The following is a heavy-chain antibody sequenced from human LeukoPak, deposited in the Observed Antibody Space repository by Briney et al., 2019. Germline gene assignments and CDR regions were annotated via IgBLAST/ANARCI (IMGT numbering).Heavy chain of an antibody. CDR1: GFTFSSYS. V-gene: IGHV3-21*01. CDR3: ARDTAMVTSDY. Sequence: GGSLRLSCAASGFTFSSYSMNWVRQAPGKGLEWVSFISSSSSYVYYADSVKGRFTISRDNAKNSLYLQMNSLRAEDTAVYYCARDTAMVTSDYWGQGTLVTVSS. CDR2: ISSSSSYV. D-gene: IGHD5-18*01. J-gene: IGHJ4*02.